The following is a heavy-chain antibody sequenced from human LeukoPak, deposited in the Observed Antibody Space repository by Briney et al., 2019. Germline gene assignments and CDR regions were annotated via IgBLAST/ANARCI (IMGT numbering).Heavy chain of an antibody. CDR3: AKANSGSYLDYFDS. Sequence: GGSLRLSCAASGFTFSSCAMSWVRQAPGRGLEWVSTISHTGGSTHYADSVKGRFTISRDNSKNTVYLQVNTVRADDTAVYYCAKANSGSYLDYFDSWGQGTLVTVS. V-gene: IGHV3-23*01. D-gene: IGHD1-26*01. J-gene: IGHJ4*02. CDR2: ISHTGGST. CDR1: GFTFSSCA.